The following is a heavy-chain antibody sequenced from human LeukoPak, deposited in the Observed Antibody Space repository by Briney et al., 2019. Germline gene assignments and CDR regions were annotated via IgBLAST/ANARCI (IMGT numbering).Heavy chain of an antibody. J-gene: IGHJ4*02. CDR1: GFTFSSYA. Sequence: GGSLRLSCAASGFTFSSYAMSWVRQAPGKGLEWVSAISGSGGSTYYADSVKGRFTISRDNSKNTLYLQMNSLRAEDTAVYYCAKDPEPYDGSSLFDYWGQGTLVTVSS. CDR2: ISGSGGST. CDR3: AKDPEPYDGSSLFDY. D-gene: IGHD3-22*01. V-gene: IGHV3-23*01.